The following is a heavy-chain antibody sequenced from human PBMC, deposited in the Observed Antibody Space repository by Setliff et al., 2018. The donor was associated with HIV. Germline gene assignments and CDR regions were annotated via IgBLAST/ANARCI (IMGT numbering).Heavy chain of an antibody. J-gene: IGHJ3*02. CDR1: GFTFRNYK. CDR3: ARGDVWGGTTPNDALDM. CDR2: ISIGSGGAI. V-gene: IGHV3-48*03. D-gene: IGHD3-16*01. Sequence: GGSLRLSCAASGFTFRNYKFNWVRQAPGRGLEWVSSISIGSGGAIDYADSVQGRFTISRDNSKNSLYLQMNNLRAEDTAVYYCARGDVWGGTTPNDALDMWGQGTTVTVSS.